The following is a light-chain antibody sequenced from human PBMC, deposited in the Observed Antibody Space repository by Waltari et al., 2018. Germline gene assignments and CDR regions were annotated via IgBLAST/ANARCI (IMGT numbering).Light chain of an antibody. CDR3: SSYTSSSTPCV. CDR2: EVS. V-gene: IGLV2-14*01. J-gene: IGLJ1*01. CDR1: RRDVGGYNY. Sequence: QSALTQPASVSGSPGQSITLSCTGTRRDVGGYNYVSWYQQHPGKAPKLMIYEVSNRPAGVSNRFSGSKSGNTASLTISGLQAEDEADYYCSSYTSSSTPCVFGTGTKVTVL.